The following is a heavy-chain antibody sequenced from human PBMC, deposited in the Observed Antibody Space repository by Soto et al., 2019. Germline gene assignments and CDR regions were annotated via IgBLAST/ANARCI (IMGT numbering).Heavy chain of an antibody. D-gene: IGHD2-21*02. V-gene: IGHV3-33*01. CDR3: ARDPLCGGDCLYLDY. CDR2: IWYDGSNK. CDR1: GFTFSSYG. Sequence: QVQLVESGGGVVQPGRSLRLSCAASGFTFSSYGMHWVRQAPGKGLEWVAVIWYDGSNKYYADSVKGRFTISRDNSKNTLYLQMNSLRAEDTAVYYCARDPLCGGDCLYLDYWGQGTLVTVSS. J-gene: IGHJ4*02.